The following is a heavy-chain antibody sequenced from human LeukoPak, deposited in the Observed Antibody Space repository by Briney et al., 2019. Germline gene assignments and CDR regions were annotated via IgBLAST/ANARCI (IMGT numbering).Heavy chain of an antibody. CDR2: ISGDGTTP. V-gene: IGHV3-43*02. J-gene: IGHJ4*02. Sequence: PGGSLRLSCAASGFTFDDYAMHWVRQAPGKGLEWVSLISGDGTTPYYADSVKGRFTISRDNSKNSLYLQMNSLRTEDTALYYCAKDYYDSSPSLYYFDYWGQGTLVTVSS. CDR1: GFTFDDYA. D-gene: IGHD3-22*01. CDR3: AKDYYDSSPSLYYFDY.